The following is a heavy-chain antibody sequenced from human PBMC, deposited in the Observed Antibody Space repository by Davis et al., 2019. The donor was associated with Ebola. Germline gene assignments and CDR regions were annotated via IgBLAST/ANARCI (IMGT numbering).Heavy chain of an antibody. CDR1: GVSISSHY. J-gene: IGHJ2*01. Sequence: SETLSLTCTVSGVSISSHYWSWIRQPPGKELEWIGYKFDSGPSNYNPSLQSRVTISIDTSKNQFSLKLTSVTAADTAVYYCARGRRPPNWHFDLWGRGTLVTVSS. CDR2: KFDSGPS. CDR3: ARGRRPPNWHFDL. V-gene: IGHV4-59*11.